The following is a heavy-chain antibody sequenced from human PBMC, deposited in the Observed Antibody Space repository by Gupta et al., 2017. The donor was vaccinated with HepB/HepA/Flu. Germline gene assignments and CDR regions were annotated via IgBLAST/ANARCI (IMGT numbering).Heavy chain of an antibody. Sequence: EVQLVESGGGLVQHGGSLRLSCAASGFTFWTYEMNWVRQAPGKGLEWVSYISSGGSTIYYADSVKARFTISRDNAKNSLYLQMNSLRAEDTAVYYCARDNWLIFWGQGTLVTVSS. V-gene: IGHV3-48*03. J-gene: IGHJ4*02. CDR3: ARDNWLIF. D-gene: IGHD2-15*01. CDR1: GFTFWTYE. CDR2: ISSGGSTI.